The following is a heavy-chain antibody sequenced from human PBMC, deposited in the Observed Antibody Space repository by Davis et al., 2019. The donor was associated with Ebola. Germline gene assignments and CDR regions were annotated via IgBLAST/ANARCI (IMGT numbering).Heavy chain of an antibody. CDR1: GFTFDDYA. J-gene: IGHJ4*02. D-gene: IGHD6-13*01. CDR2: ISGDGGST. V-gene: IGHV3-43*02. Sequence: GESLKISCAASGFTFDDYAMHWVRQAPGKGLEWVSLISGDGGSTYYADSVKGRFTISRDNSKNYLYLQMNSLRTEDTALYYCAKDIDGSSWSPDFDYWGQGTLVTVSS. CDR3: AKDIDGSSWSPDFDY.